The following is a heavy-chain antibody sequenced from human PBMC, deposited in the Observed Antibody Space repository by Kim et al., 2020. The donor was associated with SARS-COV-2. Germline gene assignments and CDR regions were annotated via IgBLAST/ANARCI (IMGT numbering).Heavy chain of an antibody. J-gene: IGHJ4*02. V-gene: IGHV3-15*01. Sequence: GGSLRLSCAASGFTFSNAWMSWVRQAPGKGLEWVGRIKSKTDGGTTDYAAPVKGRFTISRDDSKNTLYLQMNSLKTEDTAVYYCTTDLDGVGYCSSTSCSPYWGQGTLVTVSS. D-gene: IGHD2-2*01. CDR1: GFTFSNAW. CDR3: TTDLDGVGYCSSTSCSPY. CDR2: IKSKTDGGTT.